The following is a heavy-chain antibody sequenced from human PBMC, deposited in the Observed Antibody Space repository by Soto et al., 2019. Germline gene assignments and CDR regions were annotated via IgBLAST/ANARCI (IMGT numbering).Heavy chain of an antibody. CDR2: ISAYNGNT. CDR3: ARDIYSSSWLYYYYYGMDV. V-gene: IGHV1-18*04. D-gene: IGHD6-13*01. Sequence: ASVTVSCPASGYTFTSYGISWVRQAPGQGLEWMGWISAYNGNTNYAQKLQGRVTMTTDTSTSTAYMELRSLRSDDTAVYYCARDIYSSSWLYYYYYGMDVWGQGTTVTVSS. J-gene: IGHJ6*02. CDR1: GYTFTSYG.